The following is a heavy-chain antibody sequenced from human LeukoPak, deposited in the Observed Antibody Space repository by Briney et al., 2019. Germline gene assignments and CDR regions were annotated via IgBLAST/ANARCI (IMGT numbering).Heavy chain of an antibody. J-gene: IGHJ4*02. D-gene: IGHD2-2*02. CDR1: GFTFSSYS. Sequence: PGGSLRLSCAASGFTFSSYSMSWVRQAPGKGLEWVSSISSSSSYIYYADSVKGRFTISRDNAKNSLYLQMNSLRAEDTAVYYCARGEPAAITPFDYWGQGTLVTVSS. CDR2: ISSSSSYI. V-gene: IGHV3-21*01. CDR3: ARGEPAAITPFDY.